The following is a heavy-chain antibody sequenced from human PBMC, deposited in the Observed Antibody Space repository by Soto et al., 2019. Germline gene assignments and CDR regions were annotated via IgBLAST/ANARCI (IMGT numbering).Heavy chain of an antibody. CDR1: GFTFSSYG. CDR2: IWYDGSNK. D-gene: IGHD1-26*01. Sequence: QVQLVESGGGVVQPGRSLRLSCAASGFTFSSYGMHWVRQAPGKGLEWVAVIWYDGSNKYYADSVKGRFTISRDNSKNTLYLQMNSLRAEDTAVYYCARTSGSYFYYYCGMDVWGQGTTVTVSS. V-gene: IGHV3-33*01. J-gene: IGHJ6*02. CDR3: ARTSGSYFYYYCGMDV.